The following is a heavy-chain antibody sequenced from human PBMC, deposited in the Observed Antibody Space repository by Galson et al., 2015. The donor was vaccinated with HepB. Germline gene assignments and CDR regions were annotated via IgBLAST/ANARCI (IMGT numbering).Heavy chain of an antibody. CDR1: GMTFSAYS. V-gene: IGHV3-48*04. D-gene: IGHD3-3*01. CDR3: ARGEKRQQLIRSYFFGMDV. Sequence: SLRLSCAGSGMTFSAYSMNWVRQTPGKGLEWISYINSRSDKVYYAGSVRGRFTISRNNAVEFVYLEMSNLRVEDTAVYFCARGEKRQQLIRSYFFGMDVWCPGTTVTVSS. J-gene: IGHJ6*01. CDR2: INSRSDKV.